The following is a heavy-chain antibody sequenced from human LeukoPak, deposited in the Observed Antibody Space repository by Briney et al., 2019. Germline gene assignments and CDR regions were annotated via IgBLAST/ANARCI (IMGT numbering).Heavy chain of an antibody. V-gene: IGHV4-59*01. Sequence: SETLSLTCTVSGGSISSYYWSWIWQPPGKGLEWIGYVFYRGTTNYSPSRKGRVTMSVNTSKNQFSLKLSSVTAADTAVYYCASESSGSYYNYFDYWGQGTLVTVSS. D-gene: IGHD3-22*01. CDR3: ASESSGSYYNYFDY. CDR2: VFYRGTT. J-gene: IGHJ4*02. CDR1: GGSISSYY.